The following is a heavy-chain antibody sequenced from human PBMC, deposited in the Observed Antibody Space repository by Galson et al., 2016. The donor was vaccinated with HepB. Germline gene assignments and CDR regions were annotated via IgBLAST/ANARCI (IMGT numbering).Heavy chain of an antibody. CDR3: ARDKNERGYSYGHFDY. J-gene: IGHJ4*02. V-gene: IGHV4-31*03. CDR2: IHYSGST. Sequence: TLSLTCTVSGGSISSGGYYWSWIRQHPGKGLEWIGYIHYSGSTYYNPSLESRVSISVDTSKNQFSLNLSSVTAADTAVYYCARDKNERGYSYGHFDYWGQGALVTVPS. CDR1: GGSISSGGYY. D-gene: IGHD5-18*01.